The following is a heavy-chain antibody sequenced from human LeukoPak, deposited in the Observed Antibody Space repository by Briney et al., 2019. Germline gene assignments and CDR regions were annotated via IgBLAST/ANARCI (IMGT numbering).Heavy chain of an antibody. D-gene: IGHD3-22*01. Sequence: GGSLRLSCAASGFTFSSYSMTWVRQAPGKGLEWVSSISSSSSYIYYADSVKGRFTISRDNAKNSLYLQMNSLRAEDTAVYYCARNRPLDDSSGYYFSDYYYYGMDVWGQGTTVTVSS. CDR3: ARNRPLDDSSGYYFSDYYYYGMDV. V-gene: IGHV3-21*01. CDR2: ISSSSSYI. J-gene: IGHJ6*02. CDR1: GFTFSSYS.